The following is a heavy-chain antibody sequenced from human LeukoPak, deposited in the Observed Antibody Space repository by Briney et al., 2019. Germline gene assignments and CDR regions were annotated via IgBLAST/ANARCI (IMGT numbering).Heavy chain of an antibody. V-gene: IGHV3-30-3*02. D-gene: IGHD3-22*01. CDR3: AKSPNYYDSSGYYYS. J-gene: IGHJ4*02. CDR1: GFTFSSYA. CDR2: ISYDGSNK. Sequence: PGRSLRLSCAASGFTFSSYAMHWVRQAPGKGLEWVAVISYDGSNKYYADSVKGRFTISRDNSKNTLYLQMNSLRAEDTAVYYCAKSPNYYDSSGYYYSWGQGTLVTVSS.